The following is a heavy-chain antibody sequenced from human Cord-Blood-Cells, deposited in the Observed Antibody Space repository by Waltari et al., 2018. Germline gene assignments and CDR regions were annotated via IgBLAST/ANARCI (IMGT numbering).Heavy chain of an antibody. D-gene: IGHD3-3*01. Sequence: QVQLVESGGGVVQPGRSLRLSCAASGFTFSSYGMHWVRQAPGKGLEWVAVISYDRSNKYYADSGKGGFTISRDESKNTLYLQMNSLRAEDRAVYYCAKDRPHYDVLSGYYAKWFDPWGQGTLVTVSS. J-gene: IGHJ5*02. CDR3: AKDRPHYDVLSGYYAKWFDP. CDR2: ISYDRSNK. V-gene: IGHV3-30*18. CDR1: GFTFSSYG.